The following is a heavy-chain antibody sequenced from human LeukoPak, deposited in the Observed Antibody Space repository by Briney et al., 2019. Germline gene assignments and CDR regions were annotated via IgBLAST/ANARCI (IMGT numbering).Heavy chain of an antibody. V-gene: IGHV3-30*02. J-gene: IGHJ4*02. D-gene: IGHD3-3*01. Sequence: GGSLRLSCAASGFTFSRHGMHWVRQAPGKGLEWVAFIRYDGSNKYHADSVKGRFTISRDNSKSMLYLQVNSLRVEDTAVYYCAKWGDVAADFDFFGPLDHWGLGTLVTVSS. CDR2: IRYDGSNK. CDR3: AKWGDVAADFDFFGPLDH. CDR1: GFTFSRHG.